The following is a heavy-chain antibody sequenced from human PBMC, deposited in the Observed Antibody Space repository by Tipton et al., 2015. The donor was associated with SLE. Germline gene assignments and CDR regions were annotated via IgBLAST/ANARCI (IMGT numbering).Heavy chain of an antibody. J-gene: IGHJ4*02. CDR3: ARVQAAAGPEGY. CDR2: ISAYSGNT. Sequence: QSGPEVKKPGSSVKVSCKASGGTFSSYGISWVRQAPGQGLEWMGWISAYSGNTNYAQKFQGRVTMTTDTSTSTAYMELRSLRSDDTAVYYCARVQAAAGPEGYWGQGTLVTVSS. V-gene: IGHV1-18*01. D-gene: IGHD6-13*01. CDR1: GGTFSSYG.